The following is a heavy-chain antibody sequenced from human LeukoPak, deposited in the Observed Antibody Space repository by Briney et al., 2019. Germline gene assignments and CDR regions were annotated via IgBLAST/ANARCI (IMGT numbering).Heavy chain of an antibody. J-gene: IGHJ4*02. Sequence: SETLSLTCTVSGDSIRSSDYYWGWIRQPPGKGLEWIANIYYSGTTYYTPSLKSRVNISVDTSKNQFSLSLRSVTAADTAVYFCARNRRGYSYGTLYYFDYWGQGSLVTVSS. D-gene: IGHD5-18*01. V-gene: IGHV4-39*01. CDR3: ARNRRGYSYGTLYYFDY. CDR2: IYYSGTT. CDR1: GDSIRSSDYY.